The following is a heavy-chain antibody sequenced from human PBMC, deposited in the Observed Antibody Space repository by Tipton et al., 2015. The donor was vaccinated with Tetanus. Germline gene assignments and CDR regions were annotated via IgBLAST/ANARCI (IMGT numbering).Heavy chain of an antibody. CDR2: IYYSGST. CDR3: ARDPSGGVRYFDY. J-gene: IGHJ4*02. CDR1: GGSISSYY. Sequence: TLSLTCTVSGGSISSYYWSWIRQPPGKGLEWIGYIYYSGSTNYXXSXKSRVTISVDTSKNQFSLKLSSVTAADTAVYYCARDPSGGVRYFDYWGQGTLVTVSS. V-gene: IGHV4-59*01. D-gene: IGHD2-8*01.